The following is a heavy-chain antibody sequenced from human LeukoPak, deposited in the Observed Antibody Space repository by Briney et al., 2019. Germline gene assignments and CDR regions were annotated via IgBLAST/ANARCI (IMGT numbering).Heavy chain of an antibody. V-gene: IGHV3-48*01. CDR1: GFTFSSYS. CDR2: ISSSSRTI. D-gene: IGHD4-17*01. CDR3: ARCRTTVTAMPGY. Sequence: GGSLRLSCAASGFTFSSYSMNWVRQAPGKGLEWVSYISSSSRTIYYADSVKGRFTISRDNAKNSLYLQMSSLRAEDTAVYYCARCRTTVTAMPGYWGQGTLVTVSS. J-gene: IGHJ4*02.